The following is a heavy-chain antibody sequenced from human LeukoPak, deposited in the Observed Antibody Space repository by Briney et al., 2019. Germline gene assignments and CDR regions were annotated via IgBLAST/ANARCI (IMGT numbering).Heavy chain of an antibody. V-gene: IGHV4-59*01. CDR2: IYYTGST. CDR3: ARDSGLDV. CDR1: GGSISTYY. D-gene: IGHD3-10*01. J-gene: IGHJ6*02. Sequence: SETLSLTCTVSGGSISTYYWSWIRQSPGKGLEWIGYIYYTGSTNYNPSLKSRVTISVDTSKNQFSLKLSSVTAADTAVYYCARDSGLDVWSQGTTVTVSS.